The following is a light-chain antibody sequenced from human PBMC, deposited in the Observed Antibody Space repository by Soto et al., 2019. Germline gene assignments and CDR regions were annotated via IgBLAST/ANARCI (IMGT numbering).Light chain of an antibody. CDR1: HDVSSW. V-gene: IGKV1-12*02. Sequence: DIQLTQSPSSVSASVGDRVTITCRATHDVSSWVAWYQQKAGAAPKLLIYGASTLQSGVPSRFSGSGSGTDFTLTISNLEPDDFATYYCQQAGNFPSFGQGTRLEIK. CDR3: QQAGNFPS. J-gene: IGKJ5*01. CDR2: GAS.